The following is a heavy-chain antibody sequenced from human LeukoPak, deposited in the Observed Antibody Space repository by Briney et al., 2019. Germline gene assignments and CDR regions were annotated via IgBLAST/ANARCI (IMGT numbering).Heavy chain of an antibody. Sequence: PGGSLRLSCAASGFTFSSYWMNWVRQAPGKGLEWVAVISEDGINKFYADSVKGRFTIFRDNSKNTLYVQMNSLRREDSAVYYCARDAPFHDYWGQGTLVTVSS. D-gene: IGHD2/OR15-2a*01. CDR1: GFTFSSYW. CDR2: ISEDGINK. J-gene: IGHJ4*02. V-gene: IGHV3-30-3*01. CDR3: ARDAPFHDY.